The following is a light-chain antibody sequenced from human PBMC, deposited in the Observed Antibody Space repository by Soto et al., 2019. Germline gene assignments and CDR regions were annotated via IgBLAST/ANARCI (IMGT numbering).Light chain of an antibody. V-gene: IGKV1-5*03. CDR1: QSVSTW. Sequence: DIQMTQSPSTLSASLGDRVTITCRASQSVSTWLAWYQQKPGKAPKLLIYKASNLESGVPSRFSGSGSGTEFAITISSLQPDDLASYYCQQYNSYSTFGQGTKLDIK. CDR2: KAS. CDR3: QQYNSYST. J-gene: IGKJ2*01.